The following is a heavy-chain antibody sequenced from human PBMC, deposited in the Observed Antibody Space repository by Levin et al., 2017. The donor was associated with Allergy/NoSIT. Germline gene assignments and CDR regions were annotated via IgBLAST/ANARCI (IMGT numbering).Heavy chain of an antibody. CDR1: GFTFSSYA. CDR2: ISGSGGST. Sequence: GESLKISCAASGFTFSSYAMSWVRQAPGKGLEWVSAISGSGGSTYYADSVKGRFTISRDNSKNTLYLQMNSLRAEDTAVYYCAKDHSGGLFDYWGQGTLVTVSS. D-gene: IGHD5-12*01. CDR3: AKDHSGGLFDY. V-gene: IGHV3-23*01. J-gene: IGHJ4*02.